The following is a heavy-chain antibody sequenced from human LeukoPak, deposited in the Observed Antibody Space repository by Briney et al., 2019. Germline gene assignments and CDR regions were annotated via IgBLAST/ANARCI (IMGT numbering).Heavy chain of an antibody. V-gene: IGHV4-34*01. Sequence: SETLSLTCAVYGGSFSGYYWSWIRQPPGKGLEWIGEINHSGSTNYNPSLKSRVTISVDTSKNQFSLKLSSVTAADTAVYYCARGTRFPGSRLRKYYYYMDVWGKGTTATISS. CDR1: GGSFSGYY. J-gene: IGHJ6*03. CDR3: ARGTRFPGSRLRKYYYYMDV. CDR2: INHSGST. D-gene: IGHD5-12*01.